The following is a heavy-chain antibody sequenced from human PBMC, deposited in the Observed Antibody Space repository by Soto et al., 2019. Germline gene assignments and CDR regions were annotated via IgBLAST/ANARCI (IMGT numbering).Heavy chain of an antibody. CDR2: LGAGDGKT. CDR3: VRDYASDSGVHLDF. V-gene: IGHV1-3*01. D-gene: IGHD3-22*01. J-gene: IGHJ4*02. Sequence: QVQLVQSGTEVKKPGASVKVSCKASGYSFTHYVIHWVRQAPGQRLEWMGWLGAGDGKTYYSQNFQGRVTITKDTSASNAYMELSSLISEDTAVYYCVRDYASDSGVHLDFWGQGTLVTVSS. CDR1: GYSFTHYV.